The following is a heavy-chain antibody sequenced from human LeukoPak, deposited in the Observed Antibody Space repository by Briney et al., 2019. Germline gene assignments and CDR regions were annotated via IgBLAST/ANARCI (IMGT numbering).Heavy chain of an antibody. D-gene: IGHD2-2*02. Sequence: GASVKVSCKASGYTFTSYGISWVRQAPGQGLERMGWISAYNGNTNYAQKLQGRVTMTTDTSTSTAYMELRSLRSDDTAVYYCARTPIPNYCYYYMDVWGKGTTVTVSS. J-gene: IGHJ6*03. CDR1: GYTFTSYG. CDR3: ARTPIPNYCYYYMDV. V-gene: IGHV1-18*01. CDR2: ISAYNGNT.